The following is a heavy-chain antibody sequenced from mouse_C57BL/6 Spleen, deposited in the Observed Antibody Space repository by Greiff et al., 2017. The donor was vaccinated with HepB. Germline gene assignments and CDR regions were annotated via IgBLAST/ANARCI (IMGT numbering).Heavy chain of an antibody. Sequence: QVQLQQSGAELVRPGASVKLSCKASGYTFTDYYINWVKQRPGQGLEWIARIYPGSGNTYYNEKFKGKATLTAEKSSSTAYMQLSSLTSEDSAVYFCARDGNYGEAMDYWGQGTSVTVSS. V-gene: IGHV1-76*01. CDR1: GYTFTDYY. D-gene: IGHD2-1*01. J-gene: IGHJ4*01. CDR2: IYPGSGNT. CDR3: ARDGNYGEAMDY.